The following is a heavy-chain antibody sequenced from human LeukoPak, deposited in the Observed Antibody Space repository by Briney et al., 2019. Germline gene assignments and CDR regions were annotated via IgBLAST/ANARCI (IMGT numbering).Heavy chain of an antibody. Sequence: GASVKVSCKASGGTFSSYAISWVRQGPGQGLEWVGGIIPISGTANYAQKFKGRVTITADESMSTAYMELRSLRSEDTAVYYCASPKDYDILTGYGPPDYYYYGMDVWGKGTTVTVSS. CDR2: IIPISGTA. CDR3: ASPKDYDILTGYGPPDYYYYGMDV. J-gene: IGHJ6*04. CDR1: GGTFSSYA. D-gene: IGHD3-9*01. V-gene: IGHV1-69*13.